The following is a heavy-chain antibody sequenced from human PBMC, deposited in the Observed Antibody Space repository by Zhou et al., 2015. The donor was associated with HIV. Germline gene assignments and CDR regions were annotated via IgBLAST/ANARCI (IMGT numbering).Heavy chain of an antibody. Sequence: QVQLLQSAADLKRPGASVKVSCKTSGYIFTNYDVNWVRQAPGQGLEWVGMVSVGDLNTRYAPRFQGRITSTKDTSADTIFMQMTGLTLADVGIYYCVVARDQAFHSWGQGTRVT. J-gene: IGHJ5*01. CDR1: GYIFTNYD. V-gene: IGHV1-46*01. CDR3: VVARDQAFHS. D-gene: IGHD2-15*01. CDR2: VSVGDLNT.